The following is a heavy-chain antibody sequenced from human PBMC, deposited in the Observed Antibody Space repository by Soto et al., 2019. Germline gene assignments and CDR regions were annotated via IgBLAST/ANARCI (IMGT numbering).Heavy chain of an antibody. CDR1: GYTFTSYG. V-gene: IGHV1-18*01. CDR2: ISAYNGNT. D-gene: IGHD6-13*01. Sequence: QVQLVQSGAEVKKPGASVKVSCKASGYTFTSYGISWVRQAPGQGLEWMGWISAYNGNTNYAQKHQGRVTMTTDTSTSTAYMEVRRLSSDDTAVYFCARSLFDSSSWYDELYYYYSSGMDVWGQGTTVTVSS. J-gene: IGHJ6*02. CDR3: ARSLFDSSSWYDELYYYYSSGMDV.